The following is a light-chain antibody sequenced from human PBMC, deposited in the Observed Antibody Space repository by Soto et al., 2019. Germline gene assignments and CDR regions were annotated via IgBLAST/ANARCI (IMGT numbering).Light chain of an antibody. CDR2: NNH. V-gene: IGLV1-44*01. CDR3: ATWDENLHGV. CDR1: SSNIGTNA. Sequence: QLVLTQPPSASGTPGQRVTISCSGSSSNIGTNAVSWYQQLPGTAPKLLIYNNHERPSGVPDRFSGSKSATSASLAISGLQSEDEAEYFCATWDENLHGVFGGGTKLTVL. J-gene: IGLJ3*02.